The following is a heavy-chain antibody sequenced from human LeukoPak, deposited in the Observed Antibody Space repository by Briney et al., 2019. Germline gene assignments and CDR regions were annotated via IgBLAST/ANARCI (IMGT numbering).Heavy chain of an antibody. Sequence: PSETLSLTCTLSGGSIASYYWSWIRQPPGKGLEWIGYIYNSVTTNYNPSLKSRVTISVDTSKNQFSLNLRSVTAADTAVYYCARQLAYYYRSGGFDPWGQGALSPSPQ. D-gene: IGHD3-10*01. CDR3: ARQLAYYYRSGGFDP. V-gene: IGHV4-59*08. J-gene: IGHJ5*02. CDR1: GGSIASYY. CDR2: IYNSVTT.